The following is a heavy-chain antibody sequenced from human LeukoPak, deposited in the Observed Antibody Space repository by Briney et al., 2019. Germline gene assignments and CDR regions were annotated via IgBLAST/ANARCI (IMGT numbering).Heavy chain of an antibody. CDR2: IKSKTDGGTT. V-gene: IGHV3-15*01. Sequence: PGGSLRLSCAASGFTFSNAWMSWVRQAPGKGLEWVGRIKSKTDGGTTDYAAPVKGRFTISRDDSKNTLYLQMNSLKTEDTAVYYCTTDRSYDYVWGSSYYFDYWGQGTLVTVSS. CDR1: GFTFSNAW. CDR3: TTDRSYDYVWGSSYYFDY. J-gene: IGHJ4*02. D-gene: IGHD3-16*01.